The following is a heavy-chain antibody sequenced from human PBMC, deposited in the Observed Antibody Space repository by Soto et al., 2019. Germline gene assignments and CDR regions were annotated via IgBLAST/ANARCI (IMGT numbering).Heavy chain of an antibody. Sequence: QITLKESGPTLVKPTQTLTLTCTFSGFSFSTSGVGVGWIRQPPGKALEWLALIYWNDDKRYSPSLKSRLTINKDTSKTQVVLTMTNMDPVDTATYYCARLNYYDSSGEPDAFDIWGQGTMVTVSS. J-gene: IGHJ3*02. D-gene: IGHD3-22*01. CDR1: GFSFSTSGVG. V-gene: IGHV2-5*01. CDR2: IYWNDDK. CDR3: ARLNYYDSSGEPDAFDI.